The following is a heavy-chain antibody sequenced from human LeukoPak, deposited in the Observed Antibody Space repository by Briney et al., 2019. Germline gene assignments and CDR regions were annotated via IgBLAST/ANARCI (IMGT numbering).Heavy chain of an antibody. CDR1: GGSITDTTYY. D-gene: IGHD1-1*01. J-gene: IGHJ4*02. CDR2: VYYSGST. CDR3: VRQIRLRAGTTGGFDS. Sequence: SETLSLTCTVSGGSITDTTYYWGWVRQSPGKGLEGIASVYYSGSTYYSPPLTSRVTMSVDTSKNQFSLRLTSVTAADTAIYYYVRQIRLRAGTTGGFDSWGQGTLVTVSS. V-gene: IGHV4-39*01.